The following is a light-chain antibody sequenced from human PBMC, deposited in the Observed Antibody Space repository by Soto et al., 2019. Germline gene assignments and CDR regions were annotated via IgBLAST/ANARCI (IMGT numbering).Light chain of an antibody. V-gene: IGKV3-11*01. Sequence: EIVLTQSPATLSSFPGDRVTLSCRASQYINTRLAWYQHRPGQAPRLVIYQTSIRAAGIPVRFSASGTGTDFTLTISDVQPEDCAVYYCHQRQSWPRTFGQGTKVDIK. CDR2: QTS. CDR3: HQRQSWPRT. CDR1: QYINTR. J-gene: IGKJ1*01.